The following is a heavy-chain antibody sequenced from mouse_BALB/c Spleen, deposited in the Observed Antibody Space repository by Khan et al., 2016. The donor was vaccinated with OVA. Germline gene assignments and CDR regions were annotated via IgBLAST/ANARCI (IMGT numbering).Heavy chain of an antibody. CDR1: GFSLSRYN. CDR2: IWGGGGT. CDR3: AIVYYLYDGYFAMDY. J-gene: IGHJ4*01. V-gene: IGHV2-6-4*01. Sequence: VQLQESGPGLVAPSQSLSITCTVSGFSLSRYNIHWVRQPPGKGLEWLGMIWGGGGTDYNSTLKSRLNISKDNSKSQVFLKMNSLQTDDTAMYYCAIVYYLYDGYFAMDYWGQGTSVTVSS. D-gene: IGHD2-14*01.